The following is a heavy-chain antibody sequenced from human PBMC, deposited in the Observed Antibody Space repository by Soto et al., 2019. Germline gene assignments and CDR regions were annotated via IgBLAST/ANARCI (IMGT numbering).Heavy chain of an antibody. V-gene: IGHV3-23*01. CDR2: ISGSGGST. CDR3: ATEGYSSGWYISSGGMDV. CDR1: GFTFSSYA. D-gene: IGHD6-19*01. Sequence: EVQLLESGGGLVQPGGSLRLSCAASGFTFSSYAMSWVRQAPGKGLEWVSAISGSGGSTYYADSVKGRFTISRDNSKNTLYLQMNSLRAEDTAVYYCATEGYSSGWYISSGGMDVWGQGTTVTVSS. J-gene: IGHJ6*02.